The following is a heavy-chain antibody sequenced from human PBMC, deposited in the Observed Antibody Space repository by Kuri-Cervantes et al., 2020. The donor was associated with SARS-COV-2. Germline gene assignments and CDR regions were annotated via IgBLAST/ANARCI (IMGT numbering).Heavy chain of an antibody. CDR2: INPNSGGT. D-gene: IGHD3-3*01. CDR1: GYTFTDYY. Sequence: ASVKVSCKASGYTFTDYYMHWVRQAPGQGLEWMGWINPNSGGTNYAQKFQGRVTMTRDTSISTAYMELSRLRSDDTAVYYCARSCLEWLNYYYYYYMDVWGKGTTVTVSS. J-gene: IGHJ6*03. V-gene: IGHV1-2*02. CDR3: ARSCLEWLNYYYYYYMDV.